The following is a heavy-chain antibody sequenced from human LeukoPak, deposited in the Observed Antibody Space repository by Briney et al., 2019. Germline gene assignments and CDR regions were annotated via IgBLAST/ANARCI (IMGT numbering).Heavy chain of an antibody. CDR3: ARDWTVTHLDY. V-gene: IGHV3-33*01. J-gene: IGHJ4*02. CDR2: IWYDASNK. D-gene: IGHD3/OR15-3a*01. Sequence: GGSLRLSCTASGFTFSSYGMHWVRRAPGKGLEWVAVIWYDASNKYYADSVKGRFTISKDNSKNTLYLQMNSLRAEDTAVYYCARDWTVTHLDYWGQGTLVTVSS. CDR1: GFTFSSYG.